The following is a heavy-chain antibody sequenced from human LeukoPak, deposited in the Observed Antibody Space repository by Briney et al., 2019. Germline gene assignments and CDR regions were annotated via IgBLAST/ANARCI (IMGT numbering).Heavy chain of an antibody. CDR3: AKDIGGSYYYYYYGMDV. J-gene: IGHJ6*02. CDR2: ISWNSGSI. CDR1: GFTFDDYA. V-gene: IGHV3-9*01. D-gene: IGHD1-26*01. Sequence: SLRLSCAASGFTFDDYAMHWVRQAPGKGLEWVSGISWNSGSIGYADSVKGRFTISRDNAKNSLYLQMNSLRAEDTALYYCAKDIGGSYYYYYYGMDVWGQGTTVTVSS.